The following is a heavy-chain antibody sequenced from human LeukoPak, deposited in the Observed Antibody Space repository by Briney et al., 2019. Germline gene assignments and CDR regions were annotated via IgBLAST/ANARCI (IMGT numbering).Heavy chain of an antibody. CDR1: GGSISSGIYY. Sequence: PSETLSLTCTVSGGSISSGIYYWTWIRQPAGKGLEWIGRMSSSGISTYSPSLKSRVTISIDTSRNQFSMNLNSVTAADTAVYYCAKGAGPPWFDPWGQGTLVTVSS. CDR2: MSSSGIS. D-gene: IGHD6-19*01. V-gene: IGHV4-61*02. J-gene: IGHJ5*02. CDR3: AKGAGPPWFDP.